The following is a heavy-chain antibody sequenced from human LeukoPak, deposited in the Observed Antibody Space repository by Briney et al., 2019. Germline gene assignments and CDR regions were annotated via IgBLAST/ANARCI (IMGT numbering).Heavy chain of an antibody. D-gene: IGHD5-18*01. Sequence: PGGSLSLSCAASGFSFSSYAMHWVRQAPGKGLEWVAAIPNDGTKTYYADSVKGRFTISRDNSKNTLYLQMNSLRAEDTAVYYCANERGYNFGYSFDYWGQGTLVTVSS. CDR3: ANERGYNFGYSFDY. J-gene: IGHJ4*02. CDR1: GFSFSSYA. CDR2: IPNDGTKT. V-gene: IGHV3-30-3*02.